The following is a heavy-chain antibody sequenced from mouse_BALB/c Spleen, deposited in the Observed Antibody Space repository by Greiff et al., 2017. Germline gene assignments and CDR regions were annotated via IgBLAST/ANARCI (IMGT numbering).Heavy chain of an antibody. V-gene: IGHV3-2*02. J-gene: IGHJ2*01. D-gene: IGHD4-1*01. Sequence: VQLQQSGPGLVKPSQSLSLTCTVTGYSITSDYAWNWIRQFPGNKLEWMGYISYSGSTSYNPSLKSRISITRDTSKNQFFLQLNSVTTEDTATYYCARSKLGNYFDYWGQGTTLTVSS. CDR3: ARSKLGNYFDY. CDR1: GYSITSDYA. CDR2: ISYSGST.